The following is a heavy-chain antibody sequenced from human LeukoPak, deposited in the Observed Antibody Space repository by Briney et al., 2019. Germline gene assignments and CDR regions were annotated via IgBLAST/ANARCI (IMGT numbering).Heavy chain of an antibody. J-gene: IGHJ6*03. CDR3: SRNYYPFYYMDV. V-gene: IGHV4-59*11. CDR1: AGSMRNHY. Sequence: SETLSLTCTVSAGSMRNHYWTWIRHSPPKGLEWIGYFYYTRANQSTPSLKSRATMSLDTSKNQFSLTLSSVAAADTYVYYCSRNYYPFYYMDVWGTGTTVTVSS. CDR2: FYYTRAN.